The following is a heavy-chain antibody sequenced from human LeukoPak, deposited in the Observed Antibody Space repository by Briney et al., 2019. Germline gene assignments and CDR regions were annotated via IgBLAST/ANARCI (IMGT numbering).Heavy chain of an antibody. D-gene: IGHD3-22*01. CDR3: ATPLDYYDSSGYHQGGD. CDR1: GFTFSSYW. V-gene: IGHV3-7*03. Sequence: PGGSLRLSCAASGFTFSSYWMTWVRQAPGKGLEWVANIKQDGSKKNYVDSVKGRFTISRDNAKNSLYLQMNSLRAEDTAVYYYATPLDYYDSSGYHQGGDWGQGTLVTVSS. J-gene: IGHJ4*02. CDR2: IKQDGSKK.